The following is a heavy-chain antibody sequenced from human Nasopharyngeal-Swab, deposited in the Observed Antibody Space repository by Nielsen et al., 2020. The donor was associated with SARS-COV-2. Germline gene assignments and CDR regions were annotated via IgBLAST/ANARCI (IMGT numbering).Heavy chain of an antibody. CDR2: LGDKDHNYAK. J-gene: IGHJ4*02. Sequence: GGSLTLSCAASGFIFSASARHCVRQASGKGLEWVGRLGDKDHNYAKTYGASVKGRFTISGDDSKNTAFLQMDSLKTEDTALYYCTTDFYFDYWGQGTLVTVSS. CDR1: GFIFSASA. CDR3: TTDFYFDY. V-gene: IGHV3-73*01.